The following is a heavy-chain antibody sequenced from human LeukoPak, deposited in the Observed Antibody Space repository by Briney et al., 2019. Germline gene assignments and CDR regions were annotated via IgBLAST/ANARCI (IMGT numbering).Heavy chain of an antibody. CDR3: ARGRGYSGYELGY. D-gene: IGHD5-12*01. V-gene: IGHV3-30*04. Sequence: GRSLRLSCAASGFTFSSYAMHWVRQAPGKGLERVAVISYDGSNKYYADSVKGRFTISRDNSKNTLYLQMNSLRAEDTAVYYCARGRGYSGYELGYWGQGTLVTVSS. J-gene: IGHJ4*02. CDR2: ISYDGSNK. CDR1: GFTFSSYA.